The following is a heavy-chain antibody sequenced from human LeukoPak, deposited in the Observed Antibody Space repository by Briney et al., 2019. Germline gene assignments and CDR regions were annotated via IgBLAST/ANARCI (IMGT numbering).Heavy chain of an antibody. J-gene: IGHJ4*02. V-gene: IGHV4-4*09. CDR1: GGSISSYY. CDR2: IYTSGST. CDR3: ARGYDILTGYYAIDY. Sequence: SETLSLTCTVSGGSISSYYWSWIRQPPGKGLEWIGYIYTSGSTNYNPSLKSRVTISVDTSKNQFSLKLSSVTAADTAVYYCARGYDILTGYYAIDYWGQGTLVTVSS. D-gene: IGHD3-9*01.